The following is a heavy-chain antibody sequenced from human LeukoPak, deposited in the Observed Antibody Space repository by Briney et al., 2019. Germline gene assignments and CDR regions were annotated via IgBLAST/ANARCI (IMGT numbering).Heavy chain of an antibody. J-gene: IGHJ6*03. D-gene: IGHD3-3*01. V-gene: IGHV3-48*03. Sequence: GGSLRLSCAASGFIFSTYEMNWVRQAPGKGLEWLSYISYNGRSIFYADSVKGRFTISRDNAKNSLYLQMNSLRVEDTAVYYCARYYDFWSSYSSYYYMDVWGKGTTVTVSS. CDR1: GFIFSTYE. CDR2: ISYNGRSI. CDR3: ARYYDFWSSYSSYYYMDV.